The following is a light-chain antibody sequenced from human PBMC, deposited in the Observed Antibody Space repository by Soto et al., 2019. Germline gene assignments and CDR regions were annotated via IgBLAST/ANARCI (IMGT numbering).Light chain of an antibody. CDR1: QSISNN. Sequence: EIVMTQSTATLSVSPGERATLSCRAGQSISNNLAWYQQKPGQAPRLLIYGASTRATGIPARFTGSGSGTEFTLTISSLQSEDFAVYYCQQYSNWPRTFGQGTKVEI. V-gene: IGKV3-15*01. CDR3: QQYSNWPRT. J-gene: IGKJ1*01. CDR2: GAS.